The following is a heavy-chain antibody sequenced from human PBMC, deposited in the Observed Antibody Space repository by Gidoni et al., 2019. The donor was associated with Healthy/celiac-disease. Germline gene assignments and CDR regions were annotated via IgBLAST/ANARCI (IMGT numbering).Heavy chain of an antibody. CDR3: ARSAAQGITMIVVVPENSYFDL. Sequence: QVQLVESGGGVVQPGRSLRLSCAASGFTFSSYGMHWVRQAPGKGLEWVAVIWYDGSNKYYADSVKGRFTISRDNSKNTLYLQMNSLRAEDTAVYYCARSAAQGITMIVVVPENSYFDLWGRGTLVTVSS. CDR1: GFTFSSYG. D-gene: IGHD3-22*01. J-gene: IGHJ2*01. V-gene: IGHV3-33*01. CDR2: IWYDGSNK.